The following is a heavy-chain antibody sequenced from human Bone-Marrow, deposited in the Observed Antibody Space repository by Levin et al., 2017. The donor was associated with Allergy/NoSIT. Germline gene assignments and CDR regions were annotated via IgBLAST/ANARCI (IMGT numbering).Heavy chain of an antibody. CDR1: GFTFSSYS. V-gene: IGHV3-21*01. Sequence: GGSLRLSCAASGFTFSSYSMNWVRQAPGKGLEWVSSISSSSSYIYYADSVKGRFTISRDNAKNSLYLQMNSLRAEDTAVYYCARAVVVAATPPGYWGQGTLVTVSS. CDR2: ISSSSSYI. D-gene: IGHD2-15*01. CDR3: ARAVVVAATPPGY. J-gene: IGHJ4*02.